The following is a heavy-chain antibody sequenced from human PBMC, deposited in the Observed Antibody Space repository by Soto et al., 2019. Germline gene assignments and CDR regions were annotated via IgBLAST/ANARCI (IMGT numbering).Heavy chain of an antibody. J-gene: IGHJ4*02. CDR1: GGSISSGDYY. D-gene: IGHD3-22*01. CDR3: ARGAIRPQIVVVIEPPDY. Sequence: SETLSLTCTVSGGSISSGDYYWSWIRQPPGKGLEWIGYIYYSGSTYYNPSLKSRVTISVDTSKNQFSLKLSSVTAADTAVYYCARGAIRPQIVVVIEPPDYWGQGTLVTVSS. V-gene: IGHV4-30-4*01. CDR2: IYYSGST.